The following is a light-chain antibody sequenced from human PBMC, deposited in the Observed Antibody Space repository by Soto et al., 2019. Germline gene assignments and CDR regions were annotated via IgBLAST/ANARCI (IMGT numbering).Light chain of an antibody. J-gene: IGLJ2*01. V-gene: IGLV1-40*01. CDR1: SSNIGAGYD. CDR3: QSYDRSLSGHVV. Sequence: QSVLTQPPSVSGAPGQRVTISCTGSSSNIGAGYDVHWYQQLPGTAPKLLIYGSSYRPSGVPDRFSGSKSGTSASLAITGLHAEDEADYYCQSYDRSLSGHVVFGGGTKLTVL. CDR2: GSS.